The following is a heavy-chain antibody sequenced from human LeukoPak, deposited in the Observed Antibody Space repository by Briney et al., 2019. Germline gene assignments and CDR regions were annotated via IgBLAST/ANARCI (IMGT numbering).Heavy chain of an antibody. CDR1: GYSISSGYY. Sequence: PSETLSLTCTVSGYSISSGYYWGWIRQPPGKGLEWIGSIYHSGSTYYNPSLKSRVTISVDTSKNQFSLKLSSVTAADTAVYYCARSPGWLQFDYWGQGTLVTVSS. D-gene: IGHD5-24*01. V-gene: IGHV4-38-2*02. CDR2: IYHSGST. J-gene: IGHJ4*02. CDR3: ARSPGWLQFDY.